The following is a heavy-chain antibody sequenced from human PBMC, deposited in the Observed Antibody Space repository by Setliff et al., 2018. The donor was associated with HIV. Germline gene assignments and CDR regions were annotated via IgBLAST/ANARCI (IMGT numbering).Heavy chain of an antibody. CDR3: AKDVSPGQDIVVVTATDY. J-gene: IGHJ4*02. V-gene: IGHV3-7*03. CDR2: INPDGSAK. D-gene: IGHD2-21*02. Sequence: PGGSLRLSCAASGFTFNSSHWMHWVRQAPGKGLEWVATINPDGSAKGSVDSVKGRFTVSRDNSKNTLYLQMNSLRVEDTAVYYCAKDVSPGQDIVVVTATDYWGQGTLVTVSS. CDR1: GFTFNSSHW.